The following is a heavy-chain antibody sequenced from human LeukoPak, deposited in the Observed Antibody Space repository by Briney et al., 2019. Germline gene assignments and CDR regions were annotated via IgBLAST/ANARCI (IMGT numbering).Heavy chain of an antibody. J-gene: IGHJ4*02. CDR1: GFTFSSYC. Sequence: GGSLRLSCAASGFTFSSYCMSWVRQAPGKGLEWVANIKQDGSEKYYVDSVKGRFTIPRDNAKNSLYLQMNSLRAEDTAVYYCARDPLMDYWGQGTLVTVSS. CDR3: ARDPLMDY. CDR2: IKQDGSEK. V-gene: IGHV3-7*03.